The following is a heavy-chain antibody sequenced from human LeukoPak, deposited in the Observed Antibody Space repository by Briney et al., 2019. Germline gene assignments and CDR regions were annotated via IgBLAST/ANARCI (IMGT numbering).Heavy chain of an antibody. J-gene: IGHJ4*02. CDR3: AGHCSRYICYSDTFDY. D-gene: IGHD2-15*01. CDR1: GGSIRSASCGSYY. Sequence: SQTLSLTCTVSGGSIRSASCGSYYWSWIRQPAGKGLEWIGRIHTGGGTKYNPSLKSRLTISRDTSKNQFSLKLTSVTAADTAVYYCAGHCSRYICYSDTFDYCGPGSLVTVSS. V-gene: IGHV4-61*02. CDR2: IHTGGGT.